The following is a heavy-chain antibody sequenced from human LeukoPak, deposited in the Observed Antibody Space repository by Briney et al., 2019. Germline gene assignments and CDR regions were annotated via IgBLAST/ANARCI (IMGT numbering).Heavy chain of an antibody. CDR1: GFTFSSYS. Sequence: GGSLRLSCAASGFTFSSYSMNWVRQAPGKGREWVSSISSSSSYIYSADSVKGRFTISRDNAKNSLYLQMNSLRAEDTAVYYCARGDRGSSTSCYIDYWGQGTLVTVSS. D-gene: IGHD2-2*01. CDR3: ARGDRGSSTSCYIDY. CDR2: ISSSSSYI. V-gene: IGHV3-21*06. J-gene: IGHJ4*02.